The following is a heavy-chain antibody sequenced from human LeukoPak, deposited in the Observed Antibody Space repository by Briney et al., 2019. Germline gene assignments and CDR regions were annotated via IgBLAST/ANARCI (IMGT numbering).Heavy chain of an antibody. CDR2: IRSKANSYAT. D-gene: IGHD1-26*01. CDR3: TRPKSAGRGDY. Sequence: PGGSLRLSCAASGFTFSGSAMHWVRQASGKGLEWVGRIRSKANSYATAYAASVKGRFTISRDDSKNTAYLQMNSLKTEDTAGYYCTRPKSAGRGDYWGQGTLVTVSS. J-gene: IGHJ4*02. CDR1: GFTFSGSA. V-gene: IGHV3-73*01.